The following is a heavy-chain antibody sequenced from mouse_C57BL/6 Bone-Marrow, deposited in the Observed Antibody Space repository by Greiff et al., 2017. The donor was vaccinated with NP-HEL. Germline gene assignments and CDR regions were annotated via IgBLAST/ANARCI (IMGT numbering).Heavy chain of an antibody. D-gene: IGHD1-1*01. J-gene: IGHJ3*01. CDR3: TPLLLRSFAY. CDR1: GFNIRDDY. Sequence: VQLQQSGAELVRPGASVKLSCTASGFNIRDDYMHWVKQRPEQGLEWIGWIDPENGDTEYASKFQGKATITADTSSNTAYLQLSSLTSEDTAVYYCTPLLLRSFAYWGQGTLVTVSA. CDR2: IDPENGDT. V-gene: IGHV14-4*01.